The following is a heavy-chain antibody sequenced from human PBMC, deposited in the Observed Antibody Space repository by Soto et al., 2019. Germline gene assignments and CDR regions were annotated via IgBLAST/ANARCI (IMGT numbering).Heavy chain of an antibody. Sequence: SETLSLTCTVSGGSISSYYWSWIRQPPGKGLEWIGYIYYSGSTNYNPSLKSRVTISVDTSKNQFSLKLSSVTAADTAVYYCARRLDYDFWSGYYTWFDPWGQGTLVTVSS. V-gene: IGHV4-59*08. CDR3: ARRLDYDFWSGYYTWFDP. J-gene: IGHJ5*02. CDR1: GGSISSYY. CDR2: IYYSGST. D-gene: IGHD3-3*01.